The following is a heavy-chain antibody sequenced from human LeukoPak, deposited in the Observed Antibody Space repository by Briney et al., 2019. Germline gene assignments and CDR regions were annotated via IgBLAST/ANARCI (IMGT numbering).Heavy chain of an antibody. CDR2: ISHVGGT. J-gene: IGHJ4*02. CDR3: ARARYSGSYHGYFDY. V-gene: IGHV3-23*01. CDR1: GFTFSDYA. D-gene: IGHD3-10*01. Sequence: GGSLRLSCAASGFTFSDYAMSWVRQAPEKGLEWVSTISHVGGTYYADSVRGRFTISRDDSKNMVYLQMDSLRAEDTAVYYCARARYSGSYHGYFDYWGQGTLVTVSS.